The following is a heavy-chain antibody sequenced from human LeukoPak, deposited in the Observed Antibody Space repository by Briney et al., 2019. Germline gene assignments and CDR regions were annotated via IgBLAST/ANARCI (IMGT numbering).Heavy chain of an antibody. D-gene: IGHD1-26*01. CDR3: ARSLRGSYYSYYYYYYMDV. Sequence: GGSLRLSCAASGFTFNIYSMNWVRQAPGKGLEWVASISSSSSHTYYADSVKGRFTISRDNAENSLFLQMNSLRDEDTAVYYCARSLRGSYYSYYYYYYMDVWGKGTTVTVSS. V-gene: IGHV3-21*06. CDR1: GFTFNIYS. J-gene: IGHJ6*03. CDR2: ISSSSSHT.